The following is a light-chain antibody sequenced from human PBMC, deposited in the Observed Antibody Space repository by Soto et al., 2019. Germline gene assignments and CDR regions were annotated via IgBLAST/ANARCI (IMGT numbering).Light chain of an antibody. J-gene: IGLJ2*01. CDR2: LEVSGSY. CDR1: SGHSTYV. Sequence: QLVLTQSSSASASLGSSVKLTCALSSGHSTYVVAWHQQQPGKAPRYLMKLEVSGSYNKGSGVPDRFSGSSSGTDRYLTISNLQSEDEADYYCETWDSNTRIFGGGTKLTVL. CDR3: ETWDSNTRI. V-gene: IGLV4-60*03.